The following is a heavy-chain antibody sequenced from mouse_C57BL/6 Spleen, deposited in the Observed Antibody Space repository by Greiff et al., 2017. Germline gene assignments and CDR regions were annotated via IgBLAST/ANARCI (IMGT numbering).Heavy chain of an antibody. D-gene: IGHD1-1*01. CDR3: ARGGSKDYFDY. J-gene: IGHJ2*01. V-gene: IGHV1-18*01. CDR2: INPNNGGT. CDR1: GYTFTDYN. Sequence: EVQLQQSGPELVKPGASVKIPCKASGYTFTDYNMDWVKQSHGKSLEWIGDINPNNGGTIYNQKFKGKATFTVDNSSNTAYMRLRSLTSEDTAVDDWARGGSKDYFDYWGQGTTLTVSS.